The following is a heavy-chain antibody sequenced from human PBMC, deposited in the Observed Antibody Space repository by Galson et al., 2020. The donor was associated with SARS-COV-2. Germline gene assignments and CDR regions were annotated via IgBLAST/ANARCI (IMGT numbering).Heavy chain of an antibody. Sequence: GESLKISCAASGFTFSSYWMYLVRQAPGKGLVWVSRINRDGSYTAYADSVKGRFTISRDNAKNTLYLQMNSLRAEDTAVYYCARGGSGNTGMDVWGQGTTVTVSS. J-gene: IGHJ6*02. CDR3: ARGGSGNTGMDV. D-gene: IGHD3-16*01. V-gene: IGHV3-74*01. CDR2: INRDGSYT. CDR1: GFTFSSYW.